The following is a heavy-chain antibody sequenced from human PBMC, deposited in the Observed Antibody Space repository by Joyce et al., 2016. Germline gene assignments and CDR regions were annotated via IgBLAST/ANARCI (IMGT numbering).Heavy chain of an antibody. V-gene: IGHV4-39*07. CDR2: IYYSGRT. CDR1: GGSMNSYY. J-gene: IGHJ4*02. D-gene: IGHD4-17*01. CDR3: ARVRAYLDY. Sequence: QLQLQESGPGLVKPSETLSLTCTVSGGSMNSYYWGWIRQPPGKGLGWIGSIYYSGRTYYNPSLKSRVTISVDTSKNQFSLHLNSVTAADTALYYCARVRAYLDYWGQGSLVTVSS.